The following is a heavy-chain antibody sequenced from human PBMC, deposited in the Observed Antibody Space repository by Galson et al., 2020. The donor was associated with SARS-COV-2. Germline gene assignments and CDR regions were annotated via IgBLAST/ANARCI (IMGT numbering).Heavy chain of an antibody. CDR3: AHAAYSASSPPLDS. V-gene: IGHV2-5*02. CDR1: GFSLSTTGVS. J-gene: IGHJ4*02. Sequence: SGPTLVKPTQTLTLTCTLSGFSLSTTGVSVGWIRQTPQKALEWLAFIYWDDDKRYSTSMKTRLTITKDTSKNQVVLTMTDVDPVDTATYYCAHAAYSASSPPLDSWGQGTLVTVSS. CDR2: IYWDDDK. D-gene: IGHD2-21*01.